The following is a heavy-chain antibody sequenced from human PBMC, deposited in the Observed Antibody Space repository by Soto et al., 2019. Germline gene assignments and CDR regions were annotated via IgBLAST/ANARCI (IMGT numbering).Heavy chain of an antibody. Sequence: EVQVLESGGGLVQPGGSLRLSCAASGFAFSSYAMNWVRQAPGKGLEWVSTISGSGGSTYYADSVKGRFTISRDNSKNTLYLTMNGLRAEDTAIYYCGKGSGWYPLFDSWGQGTLVTVSS. CDR3: GKGSGWYPLFDS. D-gene: IGHD6-19*01. J-gene: IGHJ4*02. V-gene: IGHV3-23*01. CDR2: ISGSGGST. CDR1: GFAFSSYA.